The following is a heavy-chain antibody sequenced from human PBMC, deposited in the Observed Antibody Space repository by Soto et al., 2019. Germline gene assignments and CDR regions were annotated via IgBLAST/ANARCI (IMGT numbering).Heavy chain of an antibody. CDR3: VNRFDY. Sequence: GMRWVRQDTGKGLEWVAVISYDGSNKYYADSAKGRFTISRDNSKNTLYLQMNSLRAEDTAVYYCVNRFDYWGQGTLVTVSS. J-gene: IGHJ4*02. V-gene: IGHV3-30*03. CDR2: ISYDGSNK. CDR1: G.